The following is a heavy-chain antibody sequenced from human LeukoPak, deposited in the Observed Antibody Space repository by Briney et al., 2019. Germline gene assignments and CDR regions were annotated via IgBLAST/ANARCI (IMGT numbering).Heavy chain of an antibody. CDR2: ISYDGSNK. V-gene: IGHV3-30*04. J-gene: IGHJ6*03. CDR3: GRSPMVRGLIITAGTKKRGYYYYMDV. Sequence: PGGSLRLSCAASGFTFSSYAMHWVRQAPGKGLEWVAVISYDGSNKYYADSVKGRFTISRDNSKNTLYLQMNSLRAEDTAVYYCGRSPMVRGLIITAGTKKRGYYYYMDVWGKGTTVTISS. D-gene: IGHD3-10*01. CDR1: GFTFSSYA.